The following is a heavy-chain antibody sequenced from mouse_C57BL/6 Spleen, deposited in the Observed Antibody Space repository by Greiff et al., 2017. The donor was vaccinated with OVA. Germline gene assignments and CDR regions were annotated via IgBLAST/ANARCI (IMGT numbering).Heavy chain of an antibody. CDR3: AKNRAVVATYYAMDY. Sequence: VQLQESGPGLVQPSQSLSITCTVSGFSLTSYGVHWVRQSPGKGLEWLGVIWRGGSTDYNAAFMSRLSITKDNSKSQVFFNMNSLQADDTAIYYCAKNRAVVATYYAMDYWGQGTSVTVSS. CDR2: IWRGGST. J-gene: IGHJ4*01. D-gene: IGHD1-1*01. V-gene: IGHV2-5*01. CDR1: GFSLTSYG.